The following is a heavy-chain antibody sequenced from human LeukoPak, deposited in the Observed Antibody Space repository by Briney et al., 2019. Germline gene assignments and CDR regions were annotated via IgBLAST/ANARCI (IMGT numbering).Heavy chain of an antibody. CDR3: ARGDYGFLYYYYMDV. Sequence: GGSLRLSCAASGFTFSSYWMSWVRQAPGKGLEWVANIKQDGSEKYYVDSVKGRFTISRDNAKNSLYLQMNSLRAEDTAVYYCARGDYGFLYYYYMDVWGKGTTVTVSS. CDR2: IKQDGSEK. CDR1: GFTFSSYW. D-gene: IGHD4-17*01. V-gene: IGHV3-7*01. J-gene: IGHJ6*03.